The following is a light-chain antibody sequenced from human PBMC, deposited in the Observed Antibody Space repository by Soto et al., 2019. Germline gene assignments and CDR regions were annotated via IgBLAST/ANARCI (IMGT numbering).Light chain of an antibody. V-gene: IGLV2-14*01. CDR1: SSDVGGYNY. CDR2: EVS. Sequence: QSALTQPASVSGSPGQSITISCTGTSSDVGGYNYVSWYQQHPGEAPKLMIYEVSNRPSGVSNRFSGSKSGNTASLTISGLQAEDEAHYYCSSYTSSSINVFGTGTKLTVL. CDR3: SSYTSSSINV. J-gene: IGLJ1*01.